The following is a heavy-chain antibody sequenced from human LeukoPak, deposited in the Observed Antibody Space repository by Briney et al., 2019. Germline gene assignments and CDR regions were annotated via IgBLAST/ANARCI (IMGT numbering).Heavy chain of an antibody. Sequence: GGSLRLSCRASGFTFGDYGMSWVRQAPGKGLEWVGFIGGKAYGGTAEYAASVKGRFSISRDDSRSIAYVQMNSLKTEDTAVYYCTADQFFWGQGTLVTVSS. CDR3: TADQFF. J-gene: IGHJ4*02. V-gene: IGHV3-49*04. D-gene: IGHD3-3*01. CDR2: IGGKAYGGTA. CDR1: GFTFGDYG.